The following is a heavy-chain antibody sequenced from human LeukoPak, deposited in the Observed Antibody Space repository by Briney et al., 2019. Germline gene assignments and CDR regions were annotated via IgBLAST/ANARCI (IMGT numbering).Heavy chain of an antibody. CDR1: GFTFSDYY. CDR2: ISSSGSTL. Sequence: GGSLRLSCAASGFTFSDYYMSWIRQAPGKGLEWVSYISSSGSTLYYADSVKGRFTISRDNAKNSLCLQMNSLTPEDTAVYYCARGYSYAYTDYWGQGTLVTVSS. CDR3: ARGYSYAYTDY. J-gene: IGHJ4*02. V-gene: IGHV3-11*01. D-gene: IGHD5-18*01.